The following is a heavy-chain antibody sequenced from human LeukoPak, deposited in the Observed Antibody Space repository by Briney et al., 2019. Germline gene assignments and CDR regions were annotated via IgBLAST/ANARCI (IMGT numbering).Heavy chain of an antibody. CDR3: ARAVAKKEWFDP. CDR2: IGTAGDA. D-gene: IGHD5-12*01. Sequence: GGSLRLSCAASGFTFSNYDMHWVRQVTGKGLEWVSGIGTAGDAYYGGSVKGRFTISRENAKNTLYLQMNSLRAGGTAVYYCARAVAKKEWFDPWGQGTLVTVSS. CDR1: GFTFSNYD. J-gene: IGHJ5*02. V-gene: IGHV3-13*01.